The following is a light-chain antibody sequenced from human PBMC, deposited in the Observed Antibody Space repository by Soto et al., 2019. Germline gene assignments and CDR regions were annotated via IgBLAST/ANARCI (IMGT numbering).Light chain of an antibody. Sequence: QSALTQPSSASGTPGQSVNICCSGTSSNIGSHTVNWYQQIPGKAPQLFIFRTNERPSGVPDRFSGSKSVTSASLAISGLHSDDEADYYCAAWDDRLNAVVFGGGTK. CDR1: SSNIGSHT. V-gene: IGLV1-44*01. CDR2: RTN. J-gene: IGLJ2*01. CDR3: AAWDDRLNAVV.